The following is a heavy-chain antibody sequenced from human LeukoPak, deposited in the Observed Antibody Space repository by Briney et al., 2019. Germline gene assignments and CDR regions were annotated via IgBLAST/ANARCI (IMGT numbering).Heavy chain of an antibody. V-gene: IGHV4-39*02. CDR1: GASISTTSYY. CDR2: IYYSGST. D-gene: IGHD5-24*01. CDR3: AREERWLQFVFDY. J-gene: IGHJ4*02. Sequence: SETLSLTCTVSGASISTTSYYWGWIRQPPGKGPEWIGSIYYSGSTYYNPSLKSRVTVSVDTSKNQFSLKLSSVTAADTAVYYCAREERWLQFVFDYWGRGTLVIVSS.